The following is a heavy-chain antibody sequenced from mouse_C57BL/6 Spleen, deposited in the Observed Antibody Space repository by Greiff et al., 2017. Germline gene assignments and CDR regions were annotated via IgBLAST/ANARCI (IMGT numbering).Heavy chain of an antibody. CDR1: GFTFSNYW. J-gene: IGHJ2*01. D-gene: IGHD1-1*01. CDR3: SLLRYYFDC. Sequence: DVHLVESGGGLVQPGGSMKLSCVASGFTFSNYWMNWVRQSPEKGLEWVAQIRLKSDNYATHYAESVKGRFTISRDYSKSSVYLHMNNLSADDTGSYYCSLLRYYFDCWGQGTTLTVSS. CDR2: IRLKSDNYAT. V-gene: IGHV6-3*01.